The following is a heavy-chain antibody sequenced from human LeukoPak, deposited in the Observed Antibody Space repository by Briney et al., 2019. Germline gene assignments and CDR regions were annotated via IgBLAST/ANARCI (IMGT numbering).Heavy chain of an antibody. J-gene: IGHJ4*02. CDR1: GFTFSSYG. V-gene: IGHV3-23*01. CDR2: ISGSGGST. D-gene: IGHD3-10*01. Sequence: GGTLRLSCAASGFTFSSYGMSWVRQAPGKGLEWVSAISGSGGSTYYADSVKGRFTISRDNSKNTLYLQMNSLRAEDTAVYYCARDRSYYGSGSPGAYWGQGTLVTVSS. CDR3: ARDRSYYGSGSPGAY.